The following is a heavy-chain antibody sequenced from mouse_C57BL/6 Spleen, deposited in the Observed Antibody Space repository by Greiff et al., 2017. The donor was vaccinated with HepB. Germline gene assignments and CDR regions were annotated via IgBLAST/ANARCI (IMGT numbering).Heavy chain of an antibody. CDR2: IHPNSGST. CDR1: GYTFTSYW. V-gene: IGHV1-64*01. Sequence: QVQLQQPGAELVKPGASVKLSCKASGYTFTSYWMHWVKQRPGQGLEWIGMIHPNSGSTNYNEKFKSKATLTVDKSSSTAYMQLSSLASEDSAVYYCARRGVTTVVATHYYAMDYWGQRTSVTVSS. D-gene: IGHD1-1*01. CDR3: ARRGVTTVVATHYYAMDY. J-gene: IGHJ4*01.